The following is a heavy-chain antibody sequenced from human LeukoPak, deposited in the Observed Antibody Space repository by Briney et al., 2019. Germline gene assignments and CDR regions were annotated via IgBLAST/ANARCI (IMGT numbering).Heavy chain of an antibody. V-gene: IGHV1-46*01. CDR2: INPSGGST. D-gene: IGHD2-15*01. Sequence: ASVKVSCKASGYTFTSYYMHWMRQAPGQGLEWMGIINPSGGSTSYAQKFQGRVTMTRDTSTSTVYMELSSLRSEDTAVYYCARVSLSVVDFDYWGQGTLVTVSS. CDR1: GYTFTSYY. CDR3: ARVSLSVVDFDY. J-gene: IGHJ4*02.